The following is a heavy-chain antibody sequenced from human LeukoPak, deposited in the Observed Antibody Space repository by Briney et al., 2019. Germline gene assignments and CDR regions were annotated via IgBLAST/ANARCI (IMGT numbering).Heavy chain of an antibody. CDR3: AKIWGSSGWYEYSFDY. CDR1: GFSFRSYG. Sequence: GGSLRLSCAASGFSFRSYGMHWVRQAPGKGLEWVALIWYDGSNKYYADSVKGRFTISRDNSKNTLYLQMNSLRAEDTAVYYRAKIWGSSGWYEYSFDYWGQGTLVTVSS. CDR2: IWYDGSNK. J-gene: IGHJ4*02. V-gene: IGHV3-33*06. D-gene: IGHD6-19*01.